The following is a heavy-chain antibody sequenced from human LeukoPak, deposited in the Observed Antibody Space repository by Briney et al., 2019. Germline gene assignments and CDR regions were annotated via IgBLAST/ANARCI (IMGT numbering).Heavy chain of an antibody. CDR3: ARERLGELSYHDY. Sequence: GGSLRLSCAASGFTFSDYYMSWIRQAPGKGLEWVSYISSSSSYINSADSVKGRFTISRDNAKNSLYLQMNSLRADDTAVYYCARERLGELSYHDYWGQGTLVTVSS. J-gene: IGHJ4*02. D-gene: IGHD3-16*02. V-gene: IGHV3-11*05. CDR1: GFTFSDYY. CDR2: ISSSSSYI.